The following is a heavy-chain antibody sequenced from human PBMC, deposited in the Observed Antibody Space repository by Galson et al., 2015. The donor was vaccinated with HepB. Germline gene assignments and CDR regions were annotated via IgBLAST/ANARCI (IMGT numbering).Heavy chain of an antibody. CDR1: GFTFSSYA. J-gene: IGHJ4*02. CDR3: SRSRYSGSYSDC. V-gene: IGHV3-23*01. D-gene: IGHD1-26*01. Sequence: SLRHSCAASGFTFSSYAMSWVRQAPGKGLEWVSAISGSGGSTYYADSVKGRFTISRDNSKNTLYLQMDGLRADDTAVYYCSRSRYSGSYSDCWGQGTLVTVSS. CDR2: ISGSGGST.